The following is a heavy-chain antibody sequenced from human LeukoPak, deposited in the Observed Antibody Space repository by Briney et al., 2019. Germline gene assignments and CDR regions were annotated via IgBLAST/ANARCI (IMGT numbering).Heavy chain of an antibody. CDR2: ISDYSGNT. D-gene: IGHD4-11*01. CDR3: AREGATDYYFDP. Sequence: ASVKVSCRASGYSLSSNGISWARQAPGQGLEWMGWISDYSGNTKYAQNFQDRVTLTTDRSTNTAYMELRSLRSDDTAVYYCAREGATDYYFDPWGQGTLVTVSS. CDR1: GYSLSSNG. J-gene: IGHJ4*02. V-gene: IGHV1-18*01.